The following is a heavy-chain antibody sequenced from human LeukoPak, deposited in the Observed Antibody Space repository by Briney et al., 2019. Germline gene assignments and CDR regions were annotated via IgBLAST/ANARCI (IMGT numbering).Heavy chain of an antibody. J-gene: IGHJ4*02. V-gene: IGHV1-2*06. D-gene: IGHD6-19*01. Sequence: PSVKVSCKASGYTLTGYYIHWVRQAPGQGLKWMGRINPNRGGTYYAQKVQGRVTMTRNTSIRTAYVELSRLRADDTAFYYRATVRSVRLAEAGAELVYWGEGTLVTVSS. CDR1: GYTLTGYY. CDR2: INPNRGGT. CDR3: ATVRSVRLAEAGAELVY.